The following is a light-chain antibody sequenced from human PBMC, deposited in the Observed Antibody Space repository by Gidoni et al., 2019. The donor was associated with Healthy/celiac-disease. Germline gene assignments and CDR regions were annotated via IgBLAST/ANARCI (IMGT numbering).Light chain of an antibody. CDR1: QSVSSSY. V-gene: IGKV3-20*01. CDR3: QQYGSSRRWT. Sequence: EIVLTQSPGTLSLSPGERATLSCRASQSVSSSYLAWYQQKPGQAPRLLIYGASSSATGIPDRFSGSGSGTDFTLTISRLEPEDFAVYYCQQYGSSRRWTFGQGTKVEIK. J-gene: IGKJ1*01. CDR2: GAS.